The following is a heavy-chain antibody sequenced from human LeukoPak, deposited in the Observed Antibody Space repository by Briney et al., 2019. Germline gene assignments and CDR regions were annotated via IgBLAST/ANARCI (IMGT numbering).Heavy chain of an antibody. D-gene: IGHD2/OR15-2a*01. CDR3: AKDRAARGRGNYFYMDV. CDR1: GFTFDDYA. Sequence: PGGSLRLSCAASGFTFDDYAMHWVRQASGKGLEWVSHITWDGGSTHYADSVEGRFTISRDNRENSLYLQMISLRAEDTALYYCAKDRAARGRGNYFYMDVWGKGTTVTVSS. CDR2: ITWDGGST. V-gene: IGHV3-43D*03. J-gene: IGHJ6*03.